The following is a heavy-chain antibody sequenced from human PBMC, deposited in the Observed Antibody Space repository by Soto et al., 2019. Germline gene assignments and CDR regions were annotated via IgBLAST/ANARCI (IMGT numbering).Heavy chain of an antibody. Sequence: GGSLRLSCAASGFTFSSYGMHWVHQAPGKGLEWVAVISYDGSNKYYADSVKGRFTISRDNSKNTLYLQMNSLRAEDTAVYYCANQGYDYIWGSYRTFDYWGQGTLVTVSS. V-gene: IGHV3-30*18. D-gene: IGHD3-16*02. CDR1: GFTFSSYG. CDR2: ISYDGSNK. CDR3: ANQGYDYIWGSYRTFDY. J-gene: IGHJ4*02.